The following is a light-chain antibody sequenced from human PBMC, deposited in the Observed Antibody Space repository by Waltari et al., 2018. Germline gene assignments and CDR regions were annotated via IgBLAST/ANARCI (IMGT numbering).Light chain of an antibody. J-gene: IGKJ4*01. CDR3: QQYFDIPT. Sequence: DIVMTQSPDSLAVSLGERATINCQPSQTLFRSSDTRNHFAWYQQMPGPPPKLLIYWTSSRESGVPDRFSGGGSGTAVTLTISRLQAEDVAVYYCQQYFDIPTFGGGTKVEIK. V-gene: IGKV4-1*01. CDR1: QTLFRSSDTRNH. CDR2: WTS.